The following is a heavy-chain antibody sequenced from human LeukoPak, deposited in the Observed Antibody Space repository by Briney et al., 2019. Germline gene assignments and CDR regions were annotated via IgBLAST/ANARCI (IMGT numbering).Heavy chain of an antibody. D-gene: IGHD3-22*01. CDR1: GFTFTDYG. Sequence: GGSLRLSCAVSGFTFTDYGVNWVRQAPGKGLEWLANIFVSSSATNYADSVKGRFTVSRDDAKNSLYLQMNSLRVEDTAVYYCARDSSRYKSFDLWGQGTMVTVSS. CDR3: ARDSSRYKSFDL. CDR2: IFVSSSAT. J-gene: IGHJ3*01. V-gene: IGHV3-48*04.